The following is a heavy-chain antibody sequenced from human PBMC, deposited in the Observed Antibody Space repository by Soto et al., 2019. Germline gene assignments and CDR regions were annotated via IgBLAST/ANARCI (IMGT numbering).Heavy chain of an antibody. CDR3: ATADGELNAFDI. CDR2: FDPEDGET. D-gene: IGHD1-26*01. Sequence: ASVKVSCKVSGYTLTELSMHWVRQAPGKGLEWMGGFDPEDGETIYAQKFLGRVTMTEDTSTDTAYMELSSLRSEDTAVYYCATADGELNAFDIWGQGTMVTVS. V-gene: IGHV1-24*01. J-gene: IGHJ3*02. CDR1: GYTLTELS.